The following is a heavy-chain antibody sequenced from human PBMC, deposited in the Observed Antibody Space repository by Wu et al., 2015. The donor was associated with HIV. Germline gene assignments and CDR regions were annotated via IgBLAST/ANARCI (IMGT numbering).Heavy chain of an antibody. Sequence: QVRLVQSGAEVKQPGSSVKVSCKASGGTFSNYVVSWVRQAPGQGLEWMGWISAYNGNTNYAQKLQGRVTMTTDTSTSTAYMELRSLRSDDTAVYYCARLYCSSTSCYNWFDPWGQGTLVTVSS. D-gene: IGHD2-2*01. CDR2: ISAYNGNT. V-gene: IGHV1-18*01. J-gene: IGHJ5*02. CDR3: ARLYCSSTSCYNWFDP. CDR1: GGTFSNYV.